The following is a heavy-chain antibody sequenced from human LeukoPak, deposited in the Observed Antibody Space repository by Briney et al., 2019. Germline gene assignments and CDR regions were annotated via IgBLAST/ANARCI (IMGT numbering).Heavy chain of an antibody. D-gene: IGHD1-26*01. Sequence: PGGSLRLSCAASGFTFSSYAMSWVRQAPGKGLEWVSAISGSGGSTYYADSVKGRFTISRDNSKNTLYLQMNSLRAEDTAVYYCAKGLVGATREYYYYMDVWGKGTTVTVSS. CDR3: AKGLVGATREYYYYMDV. J-gene: IGHJ6*03. CDR1: GFTFSSYA. V-gene: IGHV3-23*01. CDR2: ISGSGGST.